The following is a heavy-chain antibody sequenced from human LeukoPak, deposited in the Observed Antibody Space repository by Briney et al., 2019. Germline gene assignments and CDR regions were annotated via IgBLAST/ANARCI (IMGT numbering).Heavy chain of an antibody. J-gene: IGHJ4*02. CDR1: GFTFSGYA. V-gene: IGHV3-23*01. Sequence: GGSLRLSCAASGFTFSGYAMSWVRQAPGKGLEWVSAISGSGGSTYYADSVKGRFTISRDNSKNTLYLQMNSLRAEGTAVYYCAKECSYPTENYFDYWGQGTLVTVSS. CDR2: ISGSGGST. CDR3: AKECSYPTENYFDY. D-gene: IGHD6-6*01.